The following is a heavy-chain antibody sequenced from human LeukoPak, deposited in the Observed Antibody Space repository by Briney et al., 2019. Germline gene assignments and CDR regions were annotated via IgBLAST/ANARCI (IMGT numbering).Heavy chain of an antibody. J-gene: IGHJ4*02. D-gene: IGHD5-18*01. CDR2: IDPSDSYT. CDR3: ARHRGYSYGIDY. Sequence: GESLRISCKGSGYSFTSHWISWVRQMPGKGLEWMGRIDPSDSYTNYSPSFQGHVTISADKPISTAYLQWSSLKASDTAMYYCARHRGYSYGIDYWGQGTLVTVSS. CDR1: GYSFTSHW. V-gene: IGHV5-10-1*01.